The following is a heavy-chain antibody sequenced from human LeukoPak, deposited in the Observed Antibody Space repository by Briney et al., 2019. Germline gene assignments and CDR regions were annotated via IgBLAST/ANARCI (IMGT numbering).Heavy chain of an antibody. CDR2: MNPNSGNT. Sequence: ASVKVSCKASGYTFTSYDINWVRQAPGQGLEWMEWMNPNSGNTGYAQKFQGRVTMTRNISISTAYMELSSLRSEDTAVYYCARGNHYYGSGSSFFDYWGQGTLVTVSS. D-gene: IGHD3-10*01. CDR3: ARGNHYYGSGSSFFDY. J-gene: IGHJ4*02. CDR1: GYTFTSYD. V-gene: IGHV1-8*01.